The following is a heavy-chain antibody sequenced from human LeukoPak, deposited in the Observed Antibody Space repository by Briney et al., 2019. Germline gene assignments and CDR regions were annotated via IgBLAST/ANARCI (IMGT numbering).Heavy chain of an antibody. Sequence: GASVKVSCKASGGTFSSYAISWVRQAPGQGLEWMGGIIPIFGTANYAQKFQGRVTITADESTSTAYMELSSLRSDDTAVYYCARDRDTAMVTGSDYWGQGTLVTVSS. CDR2: IIPIFGTA. J-gene: IGHJ4*02. CDR1: GGTFSSYA. CDR3: ARDRDTAMVTGSDY. D-gene: IGHD5-18*01. V-gene: IGHV1-69*13.